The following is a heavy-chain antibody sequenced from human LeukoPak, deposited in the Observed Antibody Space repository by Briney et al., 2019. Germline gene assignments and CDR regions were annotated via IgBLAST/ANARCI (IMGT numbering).Heavy chain of an antibody. D-gene: IGHD2-2*01. CDR1: GFTFSSYW. CDR2: INSDGSST. J-gene: IGHJ4*02. V-gene: IGHV3-74*01. CDR3: ARVWTAVVPAAMPIYYFDY. Sequence: QPGGSLRLSCAASGFTFSSYWMHWVRQAPGKGLVWVSRINSDGSSTSYADSVKGRFAISRDNAKNTLYLQMNSLRAEDTAVYYCARVWTAVVPAAMPIYYFDYWGQGTLVTVSS.